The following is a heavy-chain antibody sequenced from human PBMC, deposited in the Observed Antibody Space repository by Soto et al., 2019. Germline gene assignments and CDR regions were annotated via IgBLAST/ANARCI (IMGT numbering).Heavy chain of an antibody. CDR3: AQGVLRTVFGLVTTTAIYFDF. Sequence: QITLNESGPTQVKPRQTLTLTCTFSGFSLTTSGVGVGWIRQSPGKAPEWLALIYWDDDKRYSPSLKSRLTITKDSSKNQVVLTMAGLDPADTPTYYCAQGVLRTVFGLVTTTAIYFDFWGQGTPVAVSS. D-gene: IGHD3-3*01. V-gene: IGHV2-5*02. CDR2: IYWDDDK. J-gene: IGHJ4*02. CDR1: GFSLTTSGVG.